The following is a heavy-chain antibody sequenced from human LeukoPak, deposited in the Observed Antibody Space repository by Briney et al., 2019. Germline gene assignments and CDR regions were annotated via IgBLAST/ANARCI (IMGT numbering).Heavy chain of an antibody. CDR3: ARDGYGGTSGPGY. D-gene: IGHD4-23*01. Sequence: GGSLRLSCAASEFAFSSYGMHWVRQAPGKGLEWVAVIWYDGTNKYYADSVKGRFTISRDNSKNILYLQMNSLRAEDTAVYYCARDGYGGTSGPGYWGQGTLVTVSS. J-gene: IGHJ4*02. CDR2: IWYDGTNK. CDR1: EFAFSSYG. V-gene: IGHV3-33*01.